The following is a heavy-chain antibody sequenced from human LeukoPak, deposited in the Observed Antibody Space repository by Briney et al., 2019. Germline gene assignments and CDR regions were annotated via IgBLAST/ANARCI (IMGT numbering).Heavy chain of an antibody. CDR1: GYTFTSYD. CDR2: MNPNSGGT. CDR3: AREEIYYYGSGSYYNVLNWFDP. V-gene: IGHV1-2*02. Sequence: ASVKVSCKASGYTFTSYDINWVRQATGQGLEWMGWMNPNSGGTNYAQKFQGRVTMTRDTSISTAYMELSRLRSDDTAVYYCAREEIYYYGSGSYYNVLNWFDPWGQGTLVTVSS. J-gene: IGHJ5*02. D-gene: IGHD3-10*01.